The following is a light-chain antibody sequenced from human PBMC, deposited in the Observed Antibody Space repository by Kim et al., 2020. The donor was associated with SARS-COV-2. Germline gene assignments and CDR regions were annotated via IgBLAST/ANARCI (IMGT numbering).Light chain of an antibody. CDR2: DVH. Sequence: QARSTSCTGTSNDVARYDYVSWYQQHPGKVPKLLIYDVHERPSGVSNRFSGSKSGDTAFLIISGLQAEDEADYYCSSHTTSSTYVFGSGTKVTVL. V-gene: IGLV2-14*03. CDR1: SNDVARYDY. CDR3: SSHTTSSTYV. J-gene: IGLJ1*01.